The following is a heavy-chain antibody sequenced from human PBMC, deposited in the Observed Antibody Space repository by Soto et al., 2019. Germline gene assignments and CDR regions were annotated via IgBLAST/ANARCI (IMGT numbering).Heavy chain of an antibody. Sequence: ASVKVSCKASGGTFSSYAISWVRQAPGQGLEWMGGISAYNGNTNYAQKLQGRVTMTTDKSTSTAYMELRSLRSDDTAVYYCARVGPVYQLLPRYYFDYWGQGTLVTVSS. CDR3: ARVGPVYQLLPRYYFDY. D-gene: IGHD2-2*01. CDR1: GGTFSSYA. CDR2: ISAYNGNT. V-gene: IGHV1-18*01. J-gene: IGHJ4*02.